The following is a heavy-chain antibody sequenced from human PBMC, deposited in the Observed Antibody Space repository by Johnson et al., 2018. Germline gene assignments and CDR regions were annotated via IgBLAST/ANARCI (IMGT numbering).Heavy chain of an antibody. CDR1: GFTFSNYG. V-gene: IGHV3-30*03. Sequence: VQLVETGGGVVQPGRSLRLSCAASGFTFSNYGMQRVRQAPGKGLEWVAVISHDGSNKSYADSGKGRFTISRDNSKNTLYLQMNSRRAEDTAVYYCASEMGSIRANLSYYGMDVCGQGTTVTVSS. D-gene: IGHD3-10*01. J-gene: IGHJ6*02. CDR3: ASEMGSIRANLSYYGMDV. CDR2: ISHDGSNK.